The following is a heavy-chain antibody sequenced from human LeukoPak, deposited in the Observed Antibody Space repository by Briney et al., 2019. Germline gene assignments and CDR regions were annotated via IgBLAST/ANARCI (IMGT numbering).Heavy chain of an antibody. D-gene: IGHD1-14*01. CDR1: GFTFSSYA. CDR2: ISGSGGST. CDR3: ARGTGYNTGRSLDY. Sequence: GGSLRFSCAASGFTFSSYAMSWVRQAPGKGLEWVSAISGSGGSTYYADSVKGRFTISRDNSKNTLYLQMNSLRAEDTAVYYCARGTGYNTGRSLDYWGQGTLVTVSS. J-gene: IGHJ4*02. V-gene: IGHV3-23*01.